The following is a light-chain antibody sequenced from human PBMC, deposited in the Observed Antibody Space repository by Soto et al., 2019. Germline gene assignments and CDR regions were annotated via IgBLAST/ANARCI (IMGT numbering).Light chain of an antibody. CDR2: DTS. V-gene: IGLV7-46*01. CDR1: TGAVTSGHY. Sequence: QAVVTQEPSLTVSPGGTVTLTCGSSTGAVTSGHYPYWFQQKPGQAPRTLIYDTSNKHSWTPARFSGSLLGGKAALTLSSAQPEDEAEYYFLLSYSGARRVFGTGTKGTVL. CDR3: LLSYSGARRV. J-gene: IGLJ1*01.